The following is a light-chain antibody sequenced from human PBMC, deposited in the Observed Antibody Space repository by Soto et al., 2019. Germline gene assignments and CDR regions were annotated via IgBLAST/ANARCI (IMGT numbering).Light chain of an antibody. CDR2: GNT. V-gene: IGLV1-40*01. Sequence: QSALTQPPSVSGAPGQRVTISCTGSSSNIGAGYDVHWYQQLPGRAPKLLIYGNTNRPSGVPDRFSGSKSGTSASLAITGLQAEDEADYYGLSFDSSLSVVFGGGTKLTVL. CDR1: SSNIGAGYD. J-gene: IGLJ2*01. CDR3: LSFDSSLSVV.